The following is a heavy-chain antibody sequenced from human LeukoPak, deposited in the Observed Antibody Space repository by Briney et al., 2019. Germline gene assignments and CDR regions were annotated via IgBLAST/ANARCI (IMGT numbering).Heavy chain of an antibody. Sequence: GESLKISCKGSGYSFTSYWIGWVRQMPGKGLEWMGIIYPDDSDTRYSPSFQGQVTISADKSISTAYVQWSSLKASDTAMYYCARPATVVTPWYFDLWGRGTLVTVSS. CDR3: ARPATVVTPWYFDL. J-gene: IGHJ2*01. V-gene: IGHV5-51*01. CDR1: GYSFTSYW. CDR2: IYPDDSDT. D-gene: IGHD4-23*01.